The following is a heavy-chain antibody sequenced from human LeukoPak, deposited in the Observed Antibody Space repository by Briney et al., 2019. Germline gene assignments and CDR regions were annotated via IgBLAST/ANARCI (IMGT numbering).Heavy chain of an antibody. V-gene: IGHV4-34*01. CDR1: GGSFSGYY. CDR3: ARGLAPLTIFGVVIPSYMDV. D-gene: IGHD3-3*01. CDR2: INHSGST. J-gene: IGHJ6*03. Sequence: SETLSLTCAVYGGSFSGYYWSWIRQPPGKGLEWIGEINHSGSTNYNPSLKSRVTISVDTSKNQFSLKLSSVTAADTAVYYCARGLAPLTIFGVVIPSYMDVWGKGTTVTVSS.